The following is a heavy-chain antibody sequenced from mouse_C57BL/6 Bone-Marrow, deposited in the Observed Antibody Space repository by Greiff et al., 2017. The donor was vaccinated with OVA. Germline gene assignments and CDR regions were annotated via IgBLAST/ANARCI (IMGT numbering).Heavy chain of an antibody. CDR1: GYTFTSYW. Sequence: QVQLKQPGAELVKPGASVKLSCKASGYTFTSYWMQWVKQRPGQGLEWIGEIDPSDSYTNYNQKFKGKATLTVDTSSSTAYMQLSSLTSEDSAVYYCARNYDYARFAYWGQGTLVTVSA. J-gene: IGHJ3*01. CDR3: ARNYDYARFAY. V-gene: IGHV1-50*01. D-gene: IGHD2-4*01. CDR2: IDPSDSYT.